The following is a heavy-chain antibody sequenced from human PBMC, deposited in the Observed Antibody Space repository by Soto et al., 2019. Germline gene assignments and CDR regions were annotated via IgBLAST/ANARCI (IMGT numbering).Heavy chain of an antibody. CDR3: ALGGILGNFGC. D-gene: IGHD7-27*01. CDR1: GGSLSCGGYY. CDR2: IYYSGST. J-gene: IGHJ4*02. V-gene: IGHV4-31*03. Sequence: SLTCNVSGGSLSCGGYYWSWISQHPGKGLEWIGYIYYSGSTYYNPSLKSRVTISVDTSKNQLSLKLRAVSAAAPAEYYWALGGILGNFGCWGLGTLVT.